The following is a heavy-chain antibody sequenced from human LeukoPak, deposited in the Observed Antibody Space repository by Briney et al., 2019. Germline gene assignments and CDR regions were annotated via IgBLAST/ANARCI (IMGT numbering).Heavy chain of an antibody. CDR2: TFYHTGNS. CDR3: ATQNDNIWGSYLSLVD. D-gene: IGHD3-16*02. CDR1: GFIFSSYA. J-gene: IGHJ4*01. V-gene: IGHV4-38-2*01. Sequence: GSLRLSCAASGFIFSSYAMSWVRQAPGKGLEWIVTTFYHTGNSYYNPSLKSRLTVSIDTSKNQVSLNLTSMTAADTAVYYCATQNDNIWGSYLSLVDWGHGILVAVSA.